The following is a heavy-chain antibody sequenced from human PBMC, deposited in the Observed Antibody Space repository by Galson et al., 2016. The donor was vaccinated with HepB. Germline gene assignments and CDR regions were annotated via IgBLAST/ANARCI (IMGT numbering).Heavy chain of an antibody. Sequence: SETLSLTCSVSGASISGTEYYWGWIRQPPGRGLEWIGSIYYSGSTNYNPSLESRITISVDTSKNHLSLSLSSVTAADTAVYYCATGIVVAGKMYYYYMDVWGKGTSVTVSS. CDR3: ATGIVVAGKMYYYYMDV. CDR2: IYYSGST. J-gene: IGHJ6*03. CDR1: GASISGTEYY. V-gene: IGHV4-39*01. D-gene: IGHD6-19*01.